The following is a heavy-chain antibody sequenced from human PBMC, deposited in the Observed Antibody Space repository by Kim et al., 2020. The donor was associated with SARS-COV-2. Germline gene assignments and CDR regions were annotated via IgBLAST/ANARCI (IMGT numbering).Heavy chain of an antibody. CDR1: GGTFSSYA. Sequence: SVKVSCKASGGTFSSYAISWVRQAPGQGLEWMGGIIPIFGTANYAQKFQGRVTITADESTSTAYMELSSLRSEDTAVYYCASGSGRWLQLHSFDYWGQGTLVTVSS. J-gene: IGHJ4*02. V-gene: IGHV1-69*13. D-gene: IGHD5-12*01. CDR2: IIPIFGTA. CDR3: ASGSGRWLQLHSFDY.